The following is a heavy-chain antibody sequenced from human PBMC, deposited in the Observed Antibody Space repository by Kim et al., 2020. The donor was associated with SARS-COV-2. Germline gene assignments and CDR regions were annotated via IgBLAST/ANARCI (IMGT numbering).Heavy chain of an antibody. CDR3: ARGTRQWLVRGPYYYYMDV. Sequence: SETLSLTCTVSGGSISSSSYYWGWIRQPPGKGLEWIGSIYYSGSTYYNPSLKSRVTISVDTSKNQFSLKLSSVTAADTAVYYCARGTRQWLVRGPYYYYMDVWGKGTTVTVSS. CDR1: GGSISSSSYY. D-gene: IGHD6-19*01. J-gene: IGHJ6*03. V-gene: IGHV4-39*01. CDR2: IYYSGST.